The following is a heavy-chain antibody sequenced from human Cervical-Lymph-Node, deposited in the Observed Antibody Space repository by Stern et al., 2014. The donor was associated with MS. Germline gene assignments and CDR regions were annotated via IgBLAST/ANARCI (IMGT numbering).Heavy chain of an antibody. J-gene: IGHJ4*02. D-gene: IGHD6-13*01. CDR2: IYYSGST. CDR3: ARCSSSWAYYFDY. V-gene: IGHV4-59*01. CDR1: GGSISSYY. Sequence: QVQLQESGPGLVKPSETLSLTCTVSGGSISSYYWSWIRQPPGKGLEWIGYIYYSGSTNYNPSLKSRVTISVDTSKNQFSLKLSSVTAADTAVYYCARCSSSWAYYFDYWGQGTLVTVSS.